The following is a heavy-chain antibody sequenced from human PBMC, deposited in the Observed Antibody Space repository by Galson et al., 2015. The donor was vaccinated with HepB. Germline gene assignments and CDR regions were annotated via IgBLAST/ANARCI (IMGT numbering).Heavy chain of an antibody. Sequence: SLRLSCAASGFTFSSYAIHWVRQAPGKGLEWVAVISYDGRNKYYADSVKGRFTISRDNSKNTMYLQMNSLRDEETAVYYCARGGVGGGDRYWYFELWGRGTLVTVSS. J-gene: IGHJ2*01. CDR1: GFTFSSYA. D-gene: IGHD3-16*01. CDR3: ARGGVGGGDRYWYFEL. CDR2: ISYDGRNK. V-gene: IGHV3-30*04.